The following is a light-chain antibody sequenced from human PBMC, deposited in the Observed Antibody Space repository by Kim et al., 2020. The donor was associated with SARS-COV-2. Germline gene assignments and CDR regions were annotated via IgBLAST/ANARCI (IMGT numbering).Light chain of an antibody. Sequence: SYKLTQPPSVSVSPGQTASITCSGDKLGDKYACWYQQKPGQSPVLVIYQDSKRPSGIPERFSGSNSGNTATLTISGTQAMDEADYYCQAWDSSTNWVFGGGTKLTVL. CDR3: QAWDSSTNWV. V-gene: IGLV3-1*01. J-gene: IGLJ3*02. CDR1: KLGDKY. CDR2: QDS.